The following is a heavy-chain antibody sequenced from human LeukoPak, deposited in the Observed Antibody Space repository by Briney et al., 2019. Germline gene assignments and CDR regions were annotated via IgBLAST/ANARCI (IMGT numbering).Heavy chain of an antibody. V-gene: IGHV3-69-1*02. CDR1: GFTFSSYS. Sequence: GGSLRLSCAASGFTFSSYSMNWVRQAPGKGLEWVSSISSGSTIYYADSVKGRFTISRDNAKNSLYLQMNSLRAEDTAVYYCATRYCSGGSCYYYYGMDVWGQGTTVTVSS. CDR2: ISSGSTI. CDR3: ATRYCSGGSCYYYYGMDV. D-gene: IGHD2-15*01. J-gene: IGHJ6*02.